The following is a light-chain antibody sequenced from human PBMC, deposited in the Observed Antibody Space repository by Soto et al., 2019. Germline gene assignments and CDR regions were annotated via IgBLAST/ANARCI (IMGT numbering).Light chain of an antibody. J-gene: IGLJ3*02. Sequence: QSALTQPPSASGSPGQSVTISCTGTSSDVGGYNYVSWYQQYPGRAPKLMIYEVTNRPSGVPDRFSGSKSGNTASLAVTGLRAEDEAEYYCSSCAASNTFYFVFGGGTKVTVL. V-gene: IGLV2-8*01. CDR2: EVT. CDR3: SSCAASNTFYFV. CDR1: SSDVGGYNY.